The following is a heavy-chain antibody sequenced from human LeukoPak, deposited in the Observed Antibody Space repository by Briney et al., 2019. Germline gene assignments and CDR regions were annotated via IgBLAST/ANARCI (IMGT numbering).Heavy chain of an antibody. CDR2: ISAYNGNT. J-gene: IGHJ3*02. CDR3: ARVLIAAAGTDAFDI. Sequence: GASVTVSCTASGYTFTIYGISWVRQAPGQGLERMGWISAYNGNTNYAQKLQGRVTMTTDTSTSTAYMELRSLRSDDTAVYYCARVLIAAAGTDAFDIWGQGTMVTVSS. D-gene: IGHD6-13*01. CDR1: GYTFTIYG. V-gene: IGHV1-18*01.